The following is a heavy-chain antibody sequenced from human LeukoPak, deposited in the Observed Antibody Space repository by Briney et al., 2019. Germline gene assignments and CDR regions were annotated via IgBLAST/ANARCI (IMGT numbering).Heavy chain of an antibody. V-gene: IGHV3-43*02. J-gene: IGHJ1*01. Sequence: GGSLRLSCAASGFTFDDYAMHWVRQAPGKGLEWVSLISGDGGSTYYGDSVKGRFTISRDKSKNSLYLQMNSLGTEDTALYYCAKDSSGYYYVFQHWGQGTLVTVSS. CDR1: GFTFDDYA. CDR2: ISGDGGST. D-gene: IGHD3-22*01. CDR3: AKDSSGYYYVFQH.